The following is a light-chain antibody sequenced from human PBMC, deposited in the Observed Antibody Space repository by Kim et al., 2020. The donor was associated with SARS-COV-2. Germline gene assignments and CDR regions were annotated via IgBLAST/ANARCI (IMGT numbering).Light chain of an antibody. CDR1: QSVRSN. CDR3: QQYNNWPYT. Sequence: VSPGERATLSCRASQSVRSNLAWYQQKPGQAPRLLIFGASTRATGIPARFSGSGSGTEFTLTISSLQSEDFAAYYCQQYNNWPYTFGQGTKLEIK. CDR2: GAS. V-gene: IGKV3-15*01. J-gene: IGKJ2*01.